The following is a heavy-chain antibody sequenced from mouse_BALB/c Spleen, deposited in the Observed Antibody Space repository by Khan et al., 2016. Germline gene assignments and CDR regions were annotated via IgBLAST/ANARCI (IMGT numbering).Heavy chain of an antibody. V-gene: IGHV14-4*02. J-gene: IGHJ3*01. CDR2: IDPENGDT. CDR3: NSRIA. CDR1: GFNIKDYY. Sequence: VQLQQSGAELVRSGASVKLSCTASGFNIKDYYMHWVKQRPEQGLEWIGWIDPENGDTEYAPKFQVKANMTADTSSTPASLQLLSLTSSVTAVYSCNSRIAWCQGTLVTVSA.